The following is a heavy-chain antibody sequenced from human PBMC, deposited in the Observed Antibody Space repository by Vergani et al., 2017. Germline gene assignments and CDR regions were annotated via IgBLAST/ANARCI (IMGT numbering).Heavy chain of an antibody. J-gene: IGHJ4*02. D-gene: IGHD3-22*01. CDR2: INHSGST. Sequence: QVQLQQWGAGLLKPSETLSLTCAVYGGSFSGYYWSWIRQPPGKGLEWIGEINHSGSTNYNPSLKSRVTISVDTSKNHFSLKLSSVTAADTAVYYCPRGYYYDSSGYYYLDSWGQGTLVTVSS. CDR3: PRGYYYDSSGYYYLDS. V-gene: IGHV4-34*01. CDR1: GGSFSGYY.